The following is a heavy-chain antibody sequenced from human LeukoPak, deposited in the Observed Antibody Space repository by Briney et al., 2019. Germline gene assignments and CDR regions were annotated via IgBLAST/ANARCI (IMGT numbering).Heavy chain of an antibody. D-gene: IGHD5-24*01. CDR1: GFTFSGYT. V-gene: IGHV3-21*04. CDR2: ISRSSSYI. CDR3: ARREEN. J-gene: IGHJ4*02. Sequence: GGSLRLSCAASGFTFSGYTMNWVRQAPGKGLEWVSSISRSSSYIYYADSMKGRLTISRDNAKNSLYLQMISLRVEDTAVYYCARREENWGQGTLVTVSS.